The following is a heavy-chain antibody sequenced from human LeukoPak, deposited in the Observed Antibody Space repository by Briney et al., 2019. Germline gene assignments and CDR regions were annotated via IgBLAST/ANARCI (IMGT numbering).Heavy chain of an antibody. D-gene: IGHD6-19*01. V-gene: IGHV3-23*01. Sequence: GGSLRLSCAASGFTFSSYAMSWVRQAPGKGQEWVSAISGSGGSTYYADSVKGRFTISRDNSKNALYLQMNSLRAEDTAVYYCARYSSDYFDYWGQGTLVTVSS. CDR1: GFTFSSYA. J-gene: IGHJ4*02. CDR3: ARYSSDYFDY. CDR2: ISGSGGST.